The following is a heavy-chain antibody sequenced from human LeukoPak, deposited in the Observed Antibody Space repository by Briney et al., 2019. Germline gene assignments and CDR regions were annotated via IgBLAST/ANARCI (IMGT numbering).Heavy chain of an antibody. Sequence: GESLRLSCAASGFTFSYYGMHWVRQAPGKGLEWVAFIRYDGNDKFYAESVKGRFTISRDTSRNTLYLQMNSLRPEDTAVYYCAKPLMRDRWFGGSWGRGTLVTVSS. CDR1: GFTFSYYG. CDR2: IRYDGNDK. V-gene: IGHV3-30*02. CDR3: AKPLMRDRWFGGS. J-gene: IGHJ5*02. D-gene: IGHD3-10*01.